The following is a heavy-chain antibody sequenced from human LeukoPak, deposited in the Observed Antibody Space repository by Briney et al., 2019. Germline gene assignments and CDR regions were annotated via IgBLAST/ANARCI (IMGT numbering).Heavy chain of an antibody. D-gene: IGHD3-3*01. CDR2: ISGSSSYI. V-gene: IGHV3-21*01. CDR1: GFTFSTYN. J-gene: IGHJ4*02. CDR3: ASPLDPLGTYYDFWSGYDRPDY. Sequence: GGSLRLSCAASGFTFSTYNMNWVRQAPGKGLEWVSSISGSSSYIYYADSVKGRFTISRDNAKNSLYLQLNSLRAEDTAVYYCASPLDPLGTYYDFWSGYDRPDYWGQGTLVTVSS.